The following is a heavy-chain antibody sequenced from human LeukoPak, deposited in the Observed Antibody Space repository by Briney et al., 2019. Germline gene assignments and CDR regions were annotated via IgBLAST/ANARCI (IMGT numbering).Heavy chain of an antibody. Sequence: GGSLRLSCAASGFTFSNYGMHWVRQAPGKGLEWVTFIQYDGSNKYYADSVKGRFTISRDNAKNSLYLQMTSLRAKDTAVYYCARGGLVGSCRGTSCYSWFDPWGQGTLVSVSS. CDR3: ARGGLVGSCRGTSCYSWFDP. CDR1: GFTFSNYG. D-gene: IGHD2-2*01. J-gene: IGHJ5*02. CDR2: IQYDGSNK. V-gene: IGHV3-30*02.